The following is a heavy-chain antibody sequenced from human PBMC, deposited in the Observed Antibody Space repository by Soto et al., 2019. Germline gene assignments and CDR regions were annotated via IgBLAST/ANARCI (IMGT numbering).Heavy chain of an antibody. D-gene: IGHD3-22*01. CDR3: ARDHHSYYDTSGYYPYFDF. J-gene: IGHJ4*02. CDR2: IYYTGST. CDR1: GGSVNTAPYH. V-gene: IGHV4-61*01. Sequence: SETLSLTCTVSGGSVNTAPYHWSWIRQSPRNGLEWIGNIYYTGSTNYNPSFVSRVAISLDTSNNQFSLRLTSLTAADTAVYFCARDHHSYYDTSGYYPYFDFWGQGTLVTVSS.